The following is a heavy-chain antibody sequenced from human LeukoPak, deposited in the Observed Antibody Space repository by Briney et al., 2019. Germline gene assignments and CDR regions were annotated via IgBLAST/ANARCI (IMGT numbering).Heavy chain of an antibody. D-gene: IGHD1-26*01. J-gene: IGHJ4*02. CDR1: GFCFNSYA. CDR3: ARDLSGTYMVDY. CDR2: ISHDGSAQ. V-gene: IGHV3-30-3*01. Sequence: PGGSLRLSCAVSGFCFNSYAMHWVRQAPGEGLEWEAFISHDGSAQSYADSVKGRFTISRDNSKNTLYLQMNSLRPEDTAVYYCARDLSGTYMVDYWGQGTLVTVSS.